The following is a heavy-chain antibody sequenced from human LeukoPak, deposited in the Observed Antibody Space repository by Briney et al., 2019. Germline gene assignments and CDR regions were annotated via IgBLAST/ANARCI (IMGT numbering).Heavy chain of an antibody. CDR2: ISKSGDVT. V-gene: IGHV3-23*01. D-gene: IGHD5-18*01. CDR1: GFTFSNYA. CDR3: ARAGGYSYGFQFDP. J-gene: IGHJ5*02. Sequence: GGSLRLSCAGSGFTFSNYAMNWVRQARGKGLEWVSAISKSGDVTYYADSVKGRFTISRDNSRNTLYLQMNSLRAEDTAVYYCARAGGYSYGFQFDPWGQGTLVTVSS.